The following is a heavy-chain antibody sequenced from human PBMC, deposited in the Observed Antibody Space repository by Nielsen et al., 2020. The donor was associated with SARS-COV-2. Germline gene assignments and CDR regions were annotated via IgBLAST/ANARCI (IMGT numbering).Heavy chain of an antibody. V-gene: IGHV4-61*02. CDR3: AREGAPDKYSSGWYRPFDY. CDR1: GGSISSGSYY. J-gene: IGHJ4*02. Sequence: LRLSCTVSGGSISSGSYYWSWIRQPAGKGLEWIGRIYTSGSTNYNPSLKSRVTISVDTSKNQFSLKLSSVTAADTAVYYCAREGAPDKYSSGWYRPFDYWGQGTLVTVSS. CDR2: IYTSGST. D-gene: IGHD6-19*01.